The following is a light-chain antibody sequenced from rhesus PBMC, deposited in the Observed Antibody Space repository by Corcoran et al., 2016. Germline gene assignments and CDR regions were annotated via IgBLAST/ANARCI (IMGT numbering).Light chain of an antibody. CDR3: QKYSSSPWT. Sequence: QVILTQSPATLSLSPGERATLSCRDSQSVSSSLAWYQQKPGQAPRLLISGASSRATGIPGRFSGRGSGTEFTLTISSLEPEDFAVYYCQKYSSSPWTFGQGTKVEIK. CDR1: QSVSSS. V-gene: IGKV3-53*02. CDR2: GAS. J-gene: IGKJ1*01.